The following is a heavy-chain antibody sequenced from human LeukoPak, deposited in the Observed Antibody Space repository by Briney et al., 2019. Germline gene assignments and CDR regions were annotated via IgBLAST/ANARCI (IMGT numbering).Heavy chain of an antibody. CDR1: GGSFSGYY. CDR2: INHSGST. CDR3: ARRGRGYSYGYGPLRSFPLDY. V-gene: IGHV4-34*01. D-gene: IGHD5-18*01. J-gene: IGHJ4*02. Sequence: ASETLSLTCAVYGGSFSGYYWSWIRQPPGKGLEWIGEINHSGSTNYNPFLKSRVTISVDTSKNQFSLKLSSVTAADTAVYYCARRGRGYSYGYGPLRSFPLDYWGQGTLVTASS.